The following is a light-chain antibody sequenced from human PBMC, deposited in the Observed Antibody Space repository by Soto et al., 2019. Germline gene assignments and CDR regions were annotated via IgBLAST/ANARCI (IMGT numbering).Light chain of an antibody. Sequence: EIVLTQSPGTLSLSPGERATLSCRAGQSVTSSYLAWYQQKPGQAPRLLIYGASSRATGIPDRFSGSGSGTDFTITISRLEPEAFAVYYCQQYGSSHTFGGGTKVEIK. CDR2: GAS. CDR3: QQYGSSHT. CDR1: QSVTSSY. J-gene: IGKJ4*01. V-gene: IGKV3-20*01.